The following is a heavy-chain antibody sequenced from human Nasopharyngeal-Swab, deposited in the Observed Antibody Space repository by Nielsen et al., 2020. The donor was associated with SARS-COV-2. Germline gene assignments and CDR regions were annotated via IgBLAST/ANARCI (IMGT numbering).Heavy chain of an antibody. Sequence: WVRQAPGQGLEWMGMINPSGGSISGGTTIYAQKFRGRVTVTRDTSTSTVYMELSSLRPEDTAVYFCARVSPVRNYLDYWGQGTLVTVSS. V-gene: IGHV1-46*01. CDR3: ARVSPVRNYLDY. CDR2: INPSGGSI. J-gene: IGHJ4*02.